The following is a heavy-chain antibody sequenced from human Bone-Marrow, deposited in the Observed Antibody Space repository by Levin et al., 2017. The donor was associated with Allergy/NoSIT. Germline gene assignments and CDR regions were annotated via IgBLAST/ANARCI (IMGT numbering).Heavy chain of an antibody. Sequence: GGSLRLSCAASGFTLRSYGMHWVRQVPGKGLEWVAVIWYDGTNKYYADSVKGRFTISRDNSKNTLYLQMNGLRAEDTAVYYCARQMYSSRTIDYWGQGTLVTVSS. D-gene: IGHD6-13*01. CDR1: GFTLRSYG. V-gene: IGHV3-33*01. J-gene: IGHJ4*02. CDR2: IWYDGTNK. CDR3: ARQMYSSRTIDY.